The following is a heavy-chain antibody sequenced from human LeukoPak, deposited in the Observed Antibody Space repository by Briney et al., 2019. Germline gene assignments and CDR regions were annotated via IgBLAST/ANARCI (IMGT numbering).Heavy chain of an antibody. V-gene: IGHV4-30-2*01. Sequence: SETLSLTCAVSGGSISSGGYFWSWIRQPPGKGLEWIGYIYHSGSTYYNPSLKSRVIISIDRSKNQFSLKLSFVTAADTAVYYCTRGEGLKSTFDYWGQGTLVTVSS. CDR1: GGSISSGGYF. D-gene: IGHD4-11*01. J-gene: IGHJ4*02. CDR3: TRGEGLKSTFDY. CDR2: IYHSGST.